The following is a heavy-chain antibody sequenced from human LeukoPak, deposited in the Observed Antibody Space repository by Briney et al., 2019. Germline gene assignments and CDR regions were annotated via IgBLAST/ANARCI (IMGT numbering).Heavy chain of an antibody. Sequence: GGSLRLSCAAPGFTFRNYNMNWIRQAPGKGLEWVSYISSSGSTIYYADSVKGRFTISRDNAKNSLYLQTNSLRAEDTAVYYCARDLADGSGSYYSGYFDYWGQGTLVTVSS. CDR2: ISSSGSTI. CDR3: ARDLADGSGSYYSGYFDY. J-gene: IGHJ4*02. CDR1: GFTFRNYN. D-gene: IGHD3-10*01. V-gene: IGHV3-11*04.